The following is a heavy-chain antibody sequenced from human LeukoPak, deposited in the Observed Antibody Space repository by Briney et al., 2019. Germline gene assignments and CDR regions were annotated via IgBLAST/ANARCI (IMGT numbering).Heavy chain of an antibody. J-gene: IGHJ3*02. Sequence: GTSLRLSCAASGFTFSSYAIHWVRQAPGKGLEWVAVISFDGTDAFYADSVKGRFTISRDNAKNSLYLQMNSLRAEDTAVYYCARDRLGGNYYDCSGFAFDIWGQGTMVTVSS. CDR2: ISFDGTDA. D-gene: IGHD3-22*01. CDR3: ARDRLGGNYYDCSGFAFDI. CDR1: GFTFSSYA. V-gene: IGHV3-30*04.